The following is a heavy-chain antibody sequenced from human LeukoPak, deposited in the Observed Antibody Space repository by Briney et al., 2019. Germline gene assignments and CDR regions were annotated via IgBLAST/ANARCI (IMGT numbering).Heavy chain of an antibody. CDR1: GDTFRKYA. D-gene: IGHD3-3*01. V-gene: IGHV1-69*05. CDR2: IIPMFGTA. Sequence: APVKVSCKASGDTFRKYAISWVRQAPGQGLEWMGGIIPMFGTANYAQKFQGRVTITTDESTSTTYMEVSSLRSEDTAVYYCARAETRNEAYYDLWSGSYNWFDPWGQGTLVTVSS. J-gene: IGHJ5*02. CDR3: ARAETRNEAYYDLWSGSYNWFDP.